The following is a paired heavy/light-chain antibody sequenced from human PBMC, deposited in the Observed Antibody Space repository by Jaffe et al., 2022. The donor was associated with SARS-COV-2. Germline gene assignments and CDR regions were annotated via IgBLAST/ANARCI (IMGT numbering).Light chain of an antibody. CDR1: QSISSY. CDR3: QQSYSTPLT. V-gene: IGKV1-39*01. Sequence: DIQMTQSPSSLSASVGDRVTITCRASQSISSYLNWYQQKPGKAPKLLIYAASSLQSGVPSRFSGSGSGTDFTLTISSLQPEDFATYYCQQSYSTPLTFGQGTKLEIK. CDR2: AAS. J-gene: IGKJ2*01.
Heavy chain of an antibody. D-gene: IGHD2-15*01. CDR2: ISGSGGST. CDR1: GFTFSSYA. CDR3: AKLKAGVVVAAKGANWFDP. J-gene: IGHJ5*02. V-gene: IGHV3-23*01. Sequence: EVQLLESGGGLVQPGGSLRLSCAASGFTFSSYAMSWVRQAPGKGLEWVSAISGSGGSTYYADSVKGRFTISRDNSKNTLYLQMNSLRAEDTAVYYCAKLKAGVVVAAKGANWFDPWGQGTLVTVSS.